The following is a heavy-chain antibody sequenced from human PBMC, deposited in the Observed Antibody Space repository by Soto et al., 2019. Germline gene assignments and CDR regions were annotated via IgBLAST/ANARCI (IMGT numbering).Heavy chain of an antibody. Sequence: QVQLVQSGAEVKKPGSSVKVSCKASGGTFSSYAISWVRQAPGQGLEWMGGIIPIFGTANYAQKFQGRVTVTADESTRTAYMKLSSLRSEDTAVYYCASQVQLWLGHSYYYGMDVWGQGTTVTVSS. D-gene: IGHD5-18*01. CDR2: IIPIFGTA. V-gene: IGHV1-69*19. J-gene: IGHJ6*02. CDR1: GGTFSSYA. CDR3: ASQVQLWLGHSYYYGMDV.